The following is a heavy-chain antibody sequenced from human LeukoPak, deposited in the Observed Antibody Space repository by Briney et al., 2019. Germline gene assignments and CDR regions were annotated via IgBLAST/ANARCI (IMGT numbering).Heavy chain of an antibody. V-gene: IGHV3-23*01. CDR3: AATFGVVISAFDI. CDR2: ISGSGGST. Sequence: GGSLRLSCAASGFTFSSYAMSWVRQAPGKGLEWVSAISGSGGSTYYADSVKGRFTISRDNSKNTLYLQMNSLRAEDTAVYYCAATFGVVISAFDIWGQGTMVTVSS. J-gene: IGHJ3*02. D-gene: IGHD3-3*01. CDR1: GFTFSSYA.